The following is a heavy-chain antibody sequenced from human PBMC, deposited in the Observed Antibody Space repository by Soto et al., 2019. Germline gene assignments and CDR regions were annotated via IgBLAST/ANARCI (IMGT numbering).Heavy chain of an antibody. CDR3: ARETSHRSGNPFDY. J-gene: IGHJ4*02. Sequence: SETLSLTCTVSGGSISSGGYYWSWIRQHPGKGLEWIGYIYYSGSTYYNPSLKSRVTISVDTSKNQFSLKLSSVTATDTAVYYCARETSHRSGNPFDYWGQGTLVTVSS. CDR2: IYYSGST. V-gene: IGHV4-31*03. D-gene: IGHD3-10*01. CDR1: GGSISSGGYY.